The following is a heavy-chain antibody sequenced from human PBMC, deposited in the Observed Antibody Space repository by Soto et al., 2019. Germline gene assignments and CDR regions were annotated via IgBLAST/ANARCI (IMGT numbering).Heavy chain of an antibody. D-gene: IGHD6-13*01. CDR3: ARRYSSSFDY. Sequence: SETLSLTCTVSGSSISSYYWSWIRQPPGKGLKWIGYIYYSGSTNYNPSLKSRVTIPVDTSKNQFSLKLSSVTAADTAVYYCARRYSSSFDYWGQGTLVTVSS. J-gene: IGHJ4*02. V-gene: IGHV4-59*08. CDR1: GSSISSYY. CDR2: IYYSGST.